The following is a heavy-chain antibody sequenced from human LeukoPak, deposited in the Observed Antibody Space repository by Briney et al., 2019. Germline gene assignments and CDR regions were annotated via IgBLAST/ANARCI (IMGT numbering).Heavy chain of an antibody. Sequence: SGGSLRLSCAASGFTFSEYWRQWVRQVPGKGPVWLSRISREGDNAVYADSAKGRFTMSRDNAKKTVYLQLTTLRPEDTAVYYCARGGYSGSYYRFSWGQGTLVTVSS. CDR1: GFTFSEYW. CDR2: ISREGDNA. D-gene: IGHD3-22*01. J-gene: IGHJ4*02. CDR3: ARGGYSGSYYRFS. V-gene: IGHV3-74*01.